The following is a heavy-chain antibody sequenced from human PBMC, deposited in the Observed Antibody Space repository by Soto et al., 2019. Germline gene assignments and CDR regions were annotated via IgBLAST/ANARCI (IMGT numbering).Heavy chain of an antibody. D-gene: IGHD3-10*01. J-gene: IGHJ5*02. CDR2: MNPNSGNT. CDR3: AREKYGSGSYYRPQGFDP. Sequence: ASVKVSCKASGGTFSSYAISWVRQATGQGLEWMGWMNPNSGNTGYAQKFQGRVTMTRNTSISTAYMELSSLRSEDTAVYYCAREKYGSGSYYRPQGFDPWGQGTLVTVSS. CDR1: GGTFSSYA. V-gene: IGHV1-8*02.